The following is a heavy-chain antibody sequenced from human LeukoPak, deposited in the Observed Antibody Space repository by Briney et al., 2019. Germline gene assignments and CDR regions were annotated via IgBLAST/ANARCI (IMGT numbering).Heavy chain of an antibody. CDR1: GGSFSGYY. CDR3: ARRRGSSSYRDY. Sequence: SETLSLTCAVYGGSFSGYYWSWIRQPPGEGLEWIATISDSGTTYYNPSLKSRISISADTSKNQIPLKLNSVTVTDTAVYYCARRRGSSSYRDYWGQGTQVIVSS. V-gene: IGHV4-34*01. CDR2: ISDSGTT. D-gene: IGHD3-3*01. J-gene: IGHJ4*02.